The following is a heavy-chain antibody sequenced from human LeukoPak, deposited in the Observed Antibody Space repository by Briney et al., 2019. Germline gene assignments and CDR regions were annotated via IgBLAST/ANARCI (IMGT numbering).Heavy chain of an antibody. CDR2: IYYSGST. V-gene: IGHV4-59*01. CDR1: GVSISSYY. J-gene: IGHJ4*02. Sequence: SETLSLTCTVSGVSISSYYWSWIRQPPGKGLEWLGYIYYSGSTNYNPSLKSGVTISVDTSKNQFSLRLSSVTAADTAVYYCARVTGYMVEDYFDYWGQGTLVTVSS. D-gene: IGHD6-13*01. CDR3: ARVTGYMVEDYFDY.